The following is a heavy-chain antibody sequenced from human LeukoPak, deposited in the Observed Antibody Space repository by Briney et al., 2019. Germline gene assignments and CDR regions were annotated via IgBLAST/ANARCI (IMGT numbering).Heavy chain of an antibody. D-gene: IGHD2-2*01. CDR2: ISYDGSNK. Sequence: GGSLRLSCAASGFTFSSYAMHWVRQAPGKGLKWVAVISYDGSNKYYADSVKGRFTISRDNSKNTLYLQMNSLRAEDTAVYYCARDRDIVVVPAANPPDAFDIWGQGTMVTVSS. CDR1: GFTFSSYA. CDR3: ARDRDIVVVPAANPPDAFDI. V-gene: IGHV3-30*04. J-gene: IGHJ3*02.